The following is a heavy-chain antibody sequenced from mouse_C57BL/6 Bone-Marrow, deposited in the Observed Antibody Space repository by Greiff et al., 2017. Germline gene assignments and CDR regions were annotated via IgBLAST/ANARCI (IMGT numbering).Heavy chain of an antibody. J-gene: IGHJ1*03. CDR2: IDPSDSYT. V-gene: IGHV1-69*01. CDR3: ARSTGTRYFDV. CDR1: GYTFTSYW. D-gene: IGHD4-1*01. Sequence: VQLQQSGAELVMPGASVKLSCKASGYTFTSYWMHWVKQRPGQGLEWIGEIDPSDSYTNYNQKFKGKSTLTVDKSSSTAYMQLSSLTSEDSAVYYCARSTGTRYFDVWGTGTTVTVSS.